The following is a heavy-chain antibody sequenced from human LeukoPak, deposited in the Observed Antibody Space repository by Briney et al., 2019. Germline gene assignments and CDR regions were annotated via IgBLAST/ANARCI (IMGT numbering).Heavy chain of an antibody. D-gene: IGHD2-15*01. V-gene: IGHV3-48*03. Sequence: PGGSLRLSCAASVFPVSSYERNWVRQAPGKGLVWVSYIISSSSTIFYADSVRGRFPIPRDNAKNSLYLQMNSLRAEYTAVYYCARDCGGGSCYGPYDAFDIWGQGTMSPSLQ. CDR3: ARDCGGGSCYGPYDAFDI. CDR1: VFPVSSYE. CDR2: IISSSSTI. J-gene: IGHJ3*02.